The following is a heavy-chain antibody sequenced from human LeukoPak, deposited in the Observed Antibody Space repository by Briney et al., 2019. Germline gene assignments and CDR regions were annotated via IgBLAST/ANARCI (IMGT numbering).Heavy chain of an antibody. CDR1: GFTVSSYA. CDR2: ISGSGGST. Sequence: AGYLRLYCAAAGFTVSSYAMSWVRQAPGKELERVSAISGSGGSTYYADSVKGRFTISRDNSKNTLYLQMNSLRAEDTAVYYCAKSLGSSGWYLTFDYWGQGTLVTVSS. D-gene: IGHD6-19*01. J-gene: IGHJ4*02. V-gene: IGHV3-23*01. CDR3: AKSLGSSGWYLTFDY.